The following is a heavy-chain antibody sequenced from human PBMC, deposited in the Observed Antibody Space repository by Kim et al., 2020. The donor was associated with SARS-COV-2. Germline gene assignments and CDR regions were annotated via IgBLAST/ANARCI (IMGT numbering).Heavy chain of an antibody. Sequence: GGSLRLSCAVSGIPFSDAWFNWVRQAPGKGLEWLGRIKSKSDGGTSDLAAPVKGRFAISRDDSKSTLFLLMNSLRTDDSAVYYCTTVYMRWGQGTRVTVS. J-gene: IGHJ4*02. CDR3: TTVYMR. CDR1: GIPFSDAW. D-gene: IGHD2-2*01. V-gene: IGHV3-15*01. CDR2: IKSKSDGGTS.